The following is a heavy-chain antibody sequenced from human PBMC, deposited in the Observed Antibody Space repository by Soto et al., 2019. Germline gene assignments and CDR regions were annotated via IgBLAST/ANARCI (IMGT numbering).Heavy chain of an antibody. D-gene: IGHD5-18*01. CDR2: IDPSDSYT. CDR3: ARMGGYWSLRNAFDT. CDR1: GYSFTSYW. J-gene: IGHJ3*02. Sequence: GESLRISCKGSGYSFTSYWISWVRQMPGKGLEWMGRIDPSDSYTNYSPSFQGHVTISADKSISTAYLQWSSLKASDTAMYYCARMGGYWSLRNAFDTWGQGTMVTVSS. V-gene: IGHV5-10-1*01.